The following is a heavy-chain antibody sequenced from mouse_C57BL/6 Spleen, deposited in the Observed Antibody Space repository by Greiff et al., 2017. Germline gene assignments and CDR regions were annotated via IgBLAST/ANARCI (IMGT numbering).Heavy chain of an antibody. CDR2: ISSGSSTI. CDR1: GFTFSDYG. J-gene: IGHJ4*01. V-gene: IGHV5-17*01. Sequence: EVKLVESGGGLVKPGGSLKLSCAASGFTFSDYGMHWVRQAPEKGLEWVAYISSGSSTIYYADTVKGRFTISRDNAKNTLFLQMTSLRSEDTAMYYCARAVVAPLAMDYWGQGTSVTVSS. CDR3: ARAVVAPLAMDY. D-gene: IGHD1-1*01.